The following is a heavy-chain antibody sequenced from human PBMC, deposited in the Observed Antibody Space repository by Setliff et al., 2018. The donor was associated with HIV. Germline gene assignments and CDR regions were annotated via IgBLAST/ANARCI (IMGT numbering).Heavy chain of an antibody. CDR3: ATAGEMATIGYSYYYMGV. Sequence: SVKVSCKASGGTFSRNPISWVRQAPGQGLVWMGGITPIFGTTKYAQKFQGRVTITADESRTTAYLDLNSLRSEDTAVYYCATAGEMATIGYSYYYMGVWGKGTTVTVS. CDR1: GGTFSRNP. CDR2: ITPIFGTT. D-gene: IGHD3-10*01. J-gene: IGHJ6*03. V-gene: IGHV1-69*13.